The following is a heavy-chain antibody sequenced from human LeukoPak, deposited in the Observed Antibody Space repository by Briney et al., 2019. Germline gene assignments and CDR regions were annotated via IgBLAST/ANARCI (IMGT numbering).Heavy chain of an antibody. D-gene: IGHD1-26*01. Sequence: ASVKVSCKASRYTITSYDINWVRQATGQGLEWMGWMNPNSGNTGSAQKFQARVTITTNTSISTAYMVLTSLRSEDTSSYYGARGAGGSSHFDYWGQGTLVTVSS. CDR2: MNPNSGNT. V-gene: IGHV1-8*03. J-gene: IGHJ4*02. CDR1: RYTITSYD. CDR3: ARGAGGSSHFDY.